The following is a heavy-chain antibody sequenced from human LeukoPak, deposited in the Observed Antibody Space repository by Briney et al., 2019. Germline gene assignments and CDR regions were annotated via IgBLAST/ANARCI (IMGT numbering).Heavy chain of an antibody. J-gene: IGHJ4*02. CDR1: GFTFSSHW. CDR2: INTDGSST. D-gene: IGHD1-1*01. V-gene: IGHV3-74*01. Sequence: GGSLRLSCAASGFTFSSHWMSWVRQAPGKGLVWVSRINTDGSSTSYADSVKGRFTISRDNAKNTLYLQMNSLRAEDTAVYYCARGPTTYFDCWRQGTLVTVSS. CDR3: ARGPTTYFDC.